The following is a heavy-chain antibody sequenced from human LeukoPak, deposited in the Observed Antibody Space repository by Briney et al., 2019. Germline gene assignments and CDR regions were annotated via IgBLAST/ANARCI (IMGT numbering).Heavy chain of an antibody. CDR2: IYYSGST. CDR1: GGSISSYY. D-gene: IGHD3-10*01. J-gene: IGHJ3*02. V-gene: IGHV4-59*01. Sequence: PSETLSLTCTVSGGSISSYYWSWIRQPPGKGLEWIGYIYYSGSTNYNPSLKSRVTISVDTSKNQFSLKLSSVTAADTAVYYCARVTFGEYAFDIWGQGTMVTVSS. CDR3: ARVTFGEYAFDI.